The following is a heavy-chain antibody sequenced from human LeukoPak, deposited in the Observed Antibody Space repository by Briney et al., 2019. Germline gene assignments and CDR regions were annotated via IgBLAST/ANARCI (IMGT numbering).Heavy chain of an antibody. J-gene: IGHJ4*02. Sequence: GGSLRLSCAASGFTFRNYAMAWVRQAPGKGLEWVAVISYDGSNKYYADSVKGRFTISRDNSKNTLYLQMNSLRAEDTAVYYCAKVDYGDYSDYWGQGTLVTVSS. CDR2: ISYDGSNK. CDR3: AKVDYGDYSDY. V-gene: IGHV3-30*18. D-gene: IGHD4-17*01. CDR1: GFTFRNYA.